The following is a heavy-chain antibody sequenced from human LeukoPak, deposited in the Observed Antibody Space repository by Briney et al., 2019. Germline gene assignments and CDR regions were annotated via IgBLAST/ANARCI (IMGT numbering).Heavy chain of an antibody. J-gene: IGHJ4*02. V-gene: IGHV3-21*01. CDR1: GFTFSSYT. CDR2: ISSSATYI. Sequence: GGSLRLSCGGSGFTFSSYTMNWGRQAPGKGLEWVASISSSATYIYYADSVRGRFTISRDDAKKSVFLHMNSLRAEDTAVYFCATWDDYGDFVAFEYWGQGTLVTVSS. CDR3: ATWDDYGDFVAFEY. D-gene: IGHD4-17*01.